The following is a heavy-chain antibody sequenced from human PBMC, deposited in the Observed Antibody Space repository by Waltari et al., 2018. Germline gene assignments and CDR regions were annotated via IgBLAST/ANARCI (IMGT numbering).Heavy chain of an antibody. CDR2: ISAYNGNT. CDR1: GYTFTSYG. CDR3: ARDMVRGVKSLYGMDV. J-gene: IGHJ6*02. D-gene: IGHD3-10*01. V-gene: IGHV1-18*04. Sequence: GQSGAEVKKPGASVKVSCKASGYTFTSYGISWVRQAPGQGLEWMGWISAYNGNTNYAQKLQGRVTMTTDTSTSTAYMELRSLRSDDTAVYYCARDMVRGVKSLYGMDVWGQGTTVTVSS.